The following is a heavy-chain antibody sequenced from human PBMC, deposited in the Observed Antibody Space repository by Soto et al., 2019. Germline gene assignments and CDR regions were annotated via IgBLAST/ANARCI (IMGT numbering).Heavy chain of an antibody. CDR3: ARGGHVVVVTAALDY. V-gene: IGHV1-46*01. CDR1: GDTFTDCY. D-gene: IGHD2-21*02. CDR2: VNPSGGHT. Sequence: QVQLVQSGAEVEKPGASVKVSCEASGDTFTDCYIHWVRQAPGQGLEWMGTVNPSGGHTTYAQHFLGRMTMTRDTSTSTLYMELTSLTSEDTAVYYCARGGHVVVVTAALDYWGQGTLVTVSS. J-gene: IGHJ4*02.